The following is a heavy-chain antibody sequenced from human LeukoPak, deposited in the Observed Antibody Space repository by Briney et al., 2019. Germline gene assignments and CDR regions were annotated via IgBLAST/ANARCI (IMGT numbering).Heavy chain of an antibody. CDR3: ARKASVGYSSGWYYDY. J-gene: IGHJ4*02. V-gene: IGHV1-2*02. CDR2: INPNSGGT. Sequence: ASVKVSCKASGYTFTGYYMHWVRQAPGQGLEWMGWINPNSGGTNYAQKFQGRVTMTRDTSISTAYMELNRLRSDDTAVYYCARKASVGYSSGWYYDYWGQGTLVTVSS. CDR1: GYTFTGYY. D-gene: IGHD6-19*01.